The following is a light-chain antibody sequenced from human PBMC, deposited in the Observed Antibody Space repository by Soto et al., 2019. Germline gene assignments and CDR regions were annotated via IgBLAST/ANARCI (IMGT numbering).Light chain of an antibody. J-gene: IGLJ2*01. Sequence: SYELTQPPSMSVAPGQTARFTCGGNSIGSKSVHWYQQKPGQAPVLVVYDDSDRPSGIPERFSGSNSGNTATLTISSVAAGDEADYYCQVWDSTSEHVVFGGGTKVTVL. CDR2: DDS. CDR1: SIGSKS. V-gene: IGLV3-21*02. CDR3: QVWDSTSEHVV.